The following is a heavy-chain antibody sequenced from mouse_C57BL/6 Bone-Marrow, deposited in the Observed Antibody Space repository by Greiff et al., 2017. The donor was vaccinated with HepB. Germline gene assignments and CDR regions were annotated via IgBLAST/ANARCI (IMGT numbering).Heavy chain of an antibody. J-gene: IGHJ1*03. CDR1: GYTFTSYW. CDR2: IHPNSGST. CDR3: ARSGAYGNYGYFDV. V-gene: IGHV1-64*01. Sequence: QVHVKQPGAELVKPGASVKLSCKASGYTFTSYWMHWVKQRPGQGLEWIGMIHPNSGSTNYNEKFKSKATLTVDKSSSTAYMQLSSLTSEDSAVYYCARSGAYGNYGYFDVWGTGTTVTVSS. D-gene: IGHD2-10*02.